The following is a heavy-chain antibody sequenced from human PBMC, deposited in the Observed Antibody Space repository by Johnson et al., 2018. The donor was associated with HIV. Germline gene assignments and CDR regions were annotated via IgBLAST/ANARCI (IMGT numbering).Heavy chain of an antibody. Sequence: VESGGGLVKPGGSLRLSCAASGFTFSDSYMSWIRQAPGKGLEWVSYISSSVSTIYYADSVKGRFTISRNNVQNSMLLQMNSLRADDTAVYFCVRRMVVGYVAFDIWGQGTMVSVSS. CDR1: GFTFSDSY. CDR3: VRRMVVGYVAFDI. D-gene: IGHD2-21*01. CDR2: ISSSVSTI. J-gene: IGHJ3*02. V-gene: IGHV3-11*04.